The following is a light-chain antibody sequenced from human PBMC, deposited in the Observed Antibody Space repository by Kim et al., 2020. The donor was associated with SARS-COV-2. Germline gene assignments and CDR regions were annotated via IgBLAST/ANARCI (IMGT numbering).Light chain of an antibody. J-gene: IGLJ2*01. V-gene: IGLV2-14*03. CDR3: SSYTSSSTRAV. CDR2: DVS. Sequence: QSALTQPASVSGSPGQSITISCTGTSSDVGGYNYVSWYQQHPGKAPKLMIYDVSNRHSGVSNRFSGSKSGNTASLTISGLQAEDEADYYCSSYTSSSTRAVFGGGTQLTVL. CDR1: SSDVGGYNY.